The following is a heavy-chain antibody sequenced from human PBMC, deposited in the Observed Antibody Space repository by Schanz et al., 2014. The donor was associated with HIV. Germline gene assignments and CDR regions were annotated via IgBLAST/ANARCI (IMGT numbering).Heavy chain of an antibody. CDR2: IVSSGGDT. D-gene: IGHD3-9*01. CDR3: AKSSGWLYAHFDY. CDR1: GFTFSTYG. V-gene: IGHV3-NL1*01. Sequence: QVQLVESGGRVVQPGRSLRLSCAASGFTFSTYGMHWVRQAPGKGLEWVSAIVSSGGDTYYADFVEGRFTISRDNSKNTLYLQMHSLRAEDTAVYYCAKSSGWLYAHFDYWGQGTLVTVSS. J-gene: IGHJ4*02.